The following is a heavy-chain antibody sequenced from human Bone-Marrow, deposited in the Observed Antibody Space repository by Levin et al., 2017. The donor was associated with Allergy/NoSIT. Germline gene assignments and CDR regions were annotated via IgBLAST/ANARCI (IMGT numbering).Heavy chain of an antibody. Sequence: GGSLRLSCAASGFTFSDYAMNWVRQAPGKGLEWVSGIGGSGYSTHYADSVKGRFTISRDNSKNTLYLQMNSLGAEDTAVYYCAKEGVRLRFLDNLNWFDPWGQGTLVTVSS. J-gene: IGHJ5*02. CDR1: GFTFSDYA. CDR3: AKEGVRLRFLDNLNWFDP. CDR2: IGGSGYST. V-gene: IGHV3-23*01. D-gene: IGHD3-3*01.